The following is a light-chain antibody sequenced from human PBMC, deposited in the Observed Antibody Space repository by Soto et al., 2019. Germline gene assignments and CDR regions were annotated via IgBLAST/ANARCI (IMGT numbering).Light chain of an antibody. Sequence: QSALTQPASVSASPGQSIAISCSGTSSDVGAYDYVSWYQHHPGKAPKLIIYEVTYRPSGVSNRFSASKSGNTASLTISGLQAEDEADYYCSSYTRGSTYVFGTGTKVTVL. CDR3: SSYTRGSTYV. CDR1: SSDVGAYDY. CDR2: EVT. J-gene: IGLJ1*01. V-gene: IGLV2-14*01.